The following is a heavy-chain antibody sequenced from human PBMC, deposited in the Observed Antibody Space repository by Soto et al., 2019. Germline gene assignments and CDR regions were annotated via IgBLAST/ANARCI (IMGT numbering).Heavy chain of an antibody. J-gene: IGHJ5*02. CDR1: GFTFSSYA. CDR3: ALGGIVVTGNWFDP. CDR2: ISQDGSDK. D-gene: IGHD3-22*01. V-gene: IGHV3-30*03. Sequence: QVRLVESGGGVVQPGRSLRLSYAASGFTFSSYAMHWVRQAPGKGLEWVAVISQDGSDKHYVDSVKGRFTISRDNSKNTLYLQVNSLRAEDTAVYYCALGGIVVTGNWFDPWGQGILVTVSS.